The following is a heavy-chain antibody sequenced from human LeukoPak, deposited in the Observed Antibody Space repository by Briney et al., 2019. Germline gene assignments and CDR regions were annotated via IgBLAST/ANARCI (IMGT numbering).Heavy chain of an antibody. J-gene: IGHJ4*02. Sequence: SETLSLTCTVSGGSITSYSWSWIRLPAGKGLEWIGRINPSGSTDYNTSLKSRLTMSLDTSKTHFSLNLNSVTAADTAVYYCARSFGYGSGSYYLFDYWGQGTLVTVSS. CDR3: ARSFGYGSGSYYLFDY. V-gene: IGHV4-4*07. CDR2: INPSGST. CDR1: GGSITSYS. D-gene: IGHD3-10*01.